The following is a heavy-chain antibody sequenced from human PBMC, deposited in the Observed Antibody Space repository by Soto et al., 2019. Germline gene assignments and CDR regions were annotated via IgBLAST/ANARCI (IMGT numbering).Heavy chain of an antibody. CDR3: AASSSLVAATTYYYYYYMDA. V-gene: IGHV1-58*02. D-gene: IGHD2-15*01. CDR2: IVVGSGNT. J-gene: IGHJ6*03. CDR1: GFTFTSSA. Sequence: SVKVSCKASGFTFTSSAMQWVRQARGQRLEWIGWIVVGSGNTNYAQKFQERVTITRDMSTSTAYMELSSLRSEDTAVYYCAASSSLVAATTYYYYYYMDAWGKGTTVTVSS.